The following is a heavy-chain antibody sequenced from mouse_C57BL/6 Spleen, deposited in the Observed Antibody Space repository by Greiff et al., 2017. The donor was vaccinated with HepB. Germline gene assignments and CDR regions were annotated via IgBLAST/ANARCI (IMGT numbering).Heavy chain of an antibody. J-gene: IGHJ2*01. V-gene: IGHV5-4*01. CDR1: GFTFSSYA. D-gene: IGHD4-1*01. CDR2: LSDGGSYT. CDR3: SRDLGRGTYFDY. Sequence: EVKLVESGGGLVKPGGSLKLSCAASGFTFSSYALSWVRQTPEKRLEWVATLSDGGSYTYYPDNVKGRFTISRDKAKNNLYLQMSHLKSEDTALYYCSRDLGRGTYFDYWGQGTTLTVSA.